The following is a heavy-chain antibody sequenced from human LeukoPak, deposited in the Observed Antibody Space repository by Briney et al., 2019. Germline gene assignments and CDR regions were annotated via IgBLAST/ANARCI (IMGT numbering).Heavy chain of an antibody. D-gene: IGHD6-13*01. J-gene: IGHJ3*02. CDR1: GGTFSSYA. CDR3: ARDRYSSSRKPGYDAFDI. Sequence: GASVKVSCKASGGTFSSYAISWVRQAPGQGLEWMGGIIPIFGTANYAQKFQGRVTITADKSTSTAYMELSSLRSKDTAVYYCARDRYSSSRKPGYDAFDIWGQGTMVTVSS. CDR2: IIPIFGTA. V-gene: IGHV1-69*06.